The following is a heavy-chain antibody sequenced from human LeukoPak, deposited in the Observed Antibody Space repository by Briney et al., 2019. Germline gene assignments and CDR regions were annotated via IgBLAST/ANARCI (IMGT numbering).Heavy chain of an antibody. CDR2: IHYSGST. CDR1: GGSISSYY. J-gene: IGHJ6*03. CDR3: ARDPYYMDV. V-gene: IGHV4-59*01. Sequence: SETLSLTCTVSGGSISSYYWSWIRQPPGKGLEWIGYIHYSGSTNYNPSLKSRVTISVDTSKNQFSLKLSSVSAADTAVYYCARDPYYMDVWGKGTTVTVSS.